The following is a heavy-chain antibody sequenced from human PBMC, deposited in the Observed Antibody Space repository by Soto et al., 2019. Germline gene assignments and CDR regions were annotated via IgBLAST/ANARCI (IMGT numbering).Heavy chain of an antibody. D-gene: IGHD2-2*01. V-gene: IGHV4-39*01. CDR3: ARSLGYCISPRCFNWFDP. Sequence: QLQLQESGPGLVKPSETLSLTCTVSGGSISSSSYYWGWIRQPPGKGLEWIGSIYYSGSTYYNPSLKSRVTITLATPNNPFSLKLSSVTAADTAVYYCARSLGYCISPRCFNWFDPWGQGTLVTVSS. CDR1: GGSISSSSYY. CDR2: IYYSGST. J-gene: IGHJ5*02.